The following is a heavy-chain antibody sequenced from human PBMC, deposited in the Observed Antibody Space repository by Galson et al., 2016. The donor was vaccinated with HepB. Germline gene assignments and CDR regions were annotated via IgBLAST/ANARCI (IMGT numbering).Heavy chain of an antibody. CDR3: ARGNYDSPGYFFDNWFDP. J-gene: IGHJ5*02. Sequence: SLRLSCAVSGFTFSNYGMYWVRQAPGKGLEWVANIWYDGSRTYYADSVKGRFTISGDNSKSTVFLQMNSLRGEDTAVYYCARGNYDSPGYFFDNWFDPWGQGTLVTVSS. V-gene: IGHV3-33*07. CDR2: IWYDGSRT. CDR1: GFTFSNYG. D-gene: IGHD3-22*01.